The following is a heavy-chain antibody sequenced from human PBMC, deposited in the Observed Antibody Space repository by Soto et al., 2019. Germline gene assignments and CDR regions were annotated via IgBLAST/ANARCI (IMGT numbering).Heavy chain of an antibody. D-gene: IGHD6-19*01. Sequence: SVKVSCKASGGTFSSYAISWVRQAPGQGLEWMGGIIPIFGTANYAQKFQGRVTITADESTSTAYMELSSLRSEDTAVYYCARDSSGRYNLDYWGQGTLVTVSS. CDR1: GGTFSSYA. CDR3: ARDSSGRYNLDY. V-gene: IGHV1-69*13. J-gene: IGHJ4*02. CDR2: IIPIFGTA.